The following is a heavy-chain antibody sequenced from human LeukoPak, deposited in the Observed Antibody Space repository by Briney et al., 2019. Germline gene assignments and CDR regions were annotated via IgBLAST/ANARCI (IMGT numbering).Heavy chain of an antibody. J-gene: IGHJ4*02. CDR3: ARGGAPGSYYFDY. V-gene: IGHV3-66*01. D-gene: IGHD1-26*01. Sequence: PGGSLRLSCAASSFTVSSNYMSWVRQAPGKGLEWVSVIYSGGTTYYADSVKGRFTISRDNSKNTLYLQMNSLRAEDTAVYYCARGGAPGSYYFDYWGQGTLVTVSS. CDR1: SFTVSSNY. CDR2: IYSGGTT.